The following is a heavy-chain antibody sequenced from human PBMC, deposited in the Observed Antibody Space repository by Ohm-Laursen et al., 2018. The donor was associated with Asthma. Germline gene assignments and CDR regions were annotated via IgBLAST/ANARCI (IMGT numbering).Heavy chain of an antibody. Sequence: SLRLSCTASGFTFSSYGMHWVRQAPGKGLEWVAVISYDGSNKYYADSVKGRFTISRDNSKNTLYLQMNSLRAEDTAVYYCAKEKYYDFWSGDLVPYYFDYWGQGTLVTVSS. CDR1: GFTFSSYG. CDR3: AKEKYYDFWSGDLVPYYFDY. J-gene: IGHJ4*02. V-gene: IGHV3-30*18. D-gene: IGHD3-3*01. CDR2: ISYDGSNK.